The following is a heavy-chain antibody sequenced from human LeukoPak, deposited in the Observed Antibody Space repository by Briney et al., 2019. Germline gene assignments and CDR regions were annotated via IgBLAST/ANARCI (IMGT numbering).Heavy chain of an antibody. CDR2: ISSSSTYT. Sequence: GGSLRLSCAASGFTFSDYYMSWIRKAPGKGLEWVSCISSSSTYTNYADSVKGRFTISRDNAKNSLYLQINSLRAEDTAVYYCARGEYGSSSKERLDHWGQGTLVTVSS. V-gene: IGHV3-11*05. D-gene: IGHD6-13*01. CDR1: GFTFSDYY. CDR3: ARGEYGSSSKERLDH. J-gene: IGHJ4*02.